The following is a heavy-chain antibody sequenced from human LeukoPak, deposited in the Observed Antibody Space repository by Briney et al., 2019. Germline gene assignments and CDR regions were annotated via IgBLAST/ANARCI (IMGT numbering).Heavy chain of an antibody. D-gene: IGHD3-22*01. CDR2: IIPICGTA. CDR1: GCTSSSYV. CDR3: ARGESSGYFYYGDFYIDY. V-gene: IGHV1-69*13. J-gene: IGHJ4*02. Sequence: SVKVSCKASGCTSSSYVINWVRQAPGQGLEWMGGIIPICGTANYAQKFQGRVTITADESTSTAYMELSSLRSEDTAVYYCARGESSGYFYYGDFYIDYWGQGTLVTVSS.